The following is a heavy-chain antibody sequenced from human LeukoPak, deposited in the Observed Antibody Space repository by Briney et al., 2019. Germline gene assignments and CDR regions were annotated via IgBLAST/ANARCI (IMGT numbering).Heavy chain of an antibody. CDR1: GGSISSYY. D-gene: IGHD5-12*01. V-gene: IGHV4-4*07. CDR2: IYTSGST. J-gene: IGHJ4*02. Sequence: SETLSLTCTVSGGSISSYYWSWIRQPAGKGLGWIGRIYTSGSTNYNPSLRSRVTMSVDTSKNQFSLKLSSVTAADPAVYYCARVGYSGYDPYYFDYWGQGTLVTVSS. CDR3: ARVGYSGYDPYYFDY.